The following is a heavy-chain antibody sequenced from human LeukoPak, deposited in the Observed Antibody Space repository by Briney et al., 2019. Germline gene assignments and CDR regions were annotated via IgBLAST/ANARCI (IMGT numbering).Heavy chain of an antibody. CDR2: INPNSGGT. CDR1: GYTFTGYY. Sequence: GASVKVSCKASGYTFTGYYMHWVRQAPGQGLEWMGWINPNSGGTNYAQKFQGRVTMTRDTSISTAYMELSRLRSDDTAVYYCARLPIYDSSGNIDYWGQGTLVTVSS. V-gene: IGHV1-2*02. J-gene: IGHJ4*02. D-gene: IGHD3-22*01. CDR3: ARLPIYDSSGNIDY.